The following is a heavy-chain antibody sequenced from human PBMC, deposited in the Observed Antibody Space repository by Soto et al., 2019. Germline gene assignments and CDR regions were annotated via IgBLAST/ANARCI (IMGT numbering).Heavy chain of an antibody. Sequence: GGSLRLSCAASGFTFSSYAMSWVRQAPGKGLEWVSAISSSGSNTYYADSVKGRFTISRDNAKNSLYLQMNSLRAEDTAVYYCATVRYCSSTSCRVFDYYFDYWGPETLLVTVSS. CDR2: ISSSGSNT. D-gene: IGHD2-2*01. CDR1: GFTFSSYA. CDR3: ATVRYCSSTSCRVFDYYFDY. J-gene: IGHJ4*03. V-gene: IGHV3-21*01.